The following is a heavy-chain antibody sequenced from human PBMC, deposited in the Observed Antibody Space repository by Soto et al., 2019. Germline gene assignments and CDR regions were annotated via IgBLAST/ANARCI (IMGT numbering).Heavy chain of an antibody. J-gene: IGHJ6*02. Sequence: ASVKVSCKASGFTFTSSAVQWVRQARGQRLEWIGWIVVGGGNTNYAQKFQERVTITRDMSTSTAYTELSSLRSEDTAVYYCAAPRYGYCSSTSCYLDSDYYYGMDVWGQGTTVTVSS. CDR3: AAPRYGYCSSTSCYLDSDYYYGMDV. CDR2: IVVGGGNT. CDR1: GFTFTSSA. D-gene: IGHD2-2*01. V-gene: IGHV1-58*01.